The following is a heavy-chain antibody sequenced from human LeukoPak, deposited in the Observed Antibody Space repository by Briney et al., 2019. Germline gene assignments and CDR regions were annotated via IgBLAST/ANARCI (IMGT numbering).Heavy chain of an antibody. D-gene: IGHD4-17*01. V-gene: IGHV4-59*01. J-gene: IGHJ4*02. CDR1: GGSISSYY. CDR2: IYYSGST. CDR3: ARAPPAYGDYLESYYFDY. Sequence: SETLSLTCTVSGGSISSYYWSWIRQPPGKGLEWIGSIYYSGSTNYNPSLKSRVTISVDTSKNQFSLKLSSVTAADTAVYYCARAPPAYGDYLESYYFDYWGQGTLVTVSS.